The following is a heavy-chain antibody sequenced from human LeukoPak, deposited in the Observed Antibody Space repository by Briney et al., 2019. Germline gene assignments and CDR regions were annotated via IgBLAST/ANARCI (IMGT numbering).Heavy chain of an antibody. V-gene: IGHV4-4*02. CDR2: IYHSGST. Sequence: PSGTLSLTCAVSGGSISSSNWWSWVRQPPGKGLEWIGEIYHSGSTNYNPSLKSRVTISVDKSKNQFSLKLRSVTAADTAVYYCARALWFGETRLDYWGQGTLVTVSS. CDR3: ARALWFGETRLDY. D-gene: IGHD3-10*01. J-gene: IGHJ4*02. CDR1: GGSISSSNW.